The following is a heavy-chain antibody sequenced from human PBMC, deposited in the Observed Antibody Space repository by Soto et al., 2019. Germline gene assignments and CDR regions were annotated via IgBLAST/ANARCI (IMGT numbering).Heavy chain of an antibody. CDR2: IYWGSNRI. V-gene: IGHV3-9*01. CDR3: TKDVTAGGADV. Sequence: EVQLVESGGGLVQPGGSLTLSCVASGSTFEDYAMHWVRQAPGKGLERVAGIYWGSNRIDYADSVRGRFATSRDNAERSLYLQMNSLTGDDTAFYYCTKDVTAGGADVWGKGTMVTVSS. D-gene: IGHD2-21*01. J-gene: IGHJ6*04. CDR1: GSTFEDYA.